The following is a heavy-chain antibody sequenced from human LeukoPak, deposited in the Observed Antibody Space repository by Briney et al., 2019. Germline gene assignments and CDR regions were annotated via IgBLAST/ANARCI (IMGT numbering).Heavy chain of an antibody. CDR3: ARSHRSFASGSGDF. D-gene: IGHD3-10*01. V-gene: IGHV3-7*05. J-gene: IGHJ4*02. CDR2: IKQDGSEK. Sequence: GGSLRLSCAASRFTFSDYWMSWVRQAPGKGLEWVANIKQDGSEKYYVDSVKGRFTISRDNAKNPLYLQMNSLRAEDTAVYYCARSHRSFASGSGDFWGQGTLVTVSS. CDR1: RFTFSDYW.